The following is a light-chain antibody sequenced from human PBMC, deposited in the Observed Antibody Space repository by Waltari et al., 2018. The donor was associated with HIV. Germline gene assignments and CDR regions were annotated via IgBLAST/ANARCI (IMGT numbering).Light chain of an antibody. CDR2: EDN. CDR1: SGNIASYY. J-gene: IGLJ2*01. Sequence: NFMLTQPHSVSESPGKTVTISCTRSSGNIASYYLQWYQQRPDSAPTTVIYEDNKTPSGVPDRFSGSIDSSSNSASLTISGLKTEDEADYYCQSYYLTNVVFGGGTKLTVL. V-gene: IGLV6-57*04. CDR3: QSYYLTNVV.